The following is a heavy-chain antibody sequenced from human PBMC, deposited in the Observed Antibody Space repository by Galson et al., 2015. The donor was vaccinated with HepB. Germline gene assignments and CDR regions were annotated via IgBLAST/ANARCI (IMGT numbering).Heavy chain of an antibody. CDR3: ARLSHYGSGSYQYFDY. CDR2: ARNKAYNYIT. CDR1: GFTFSDHY. J-gene: IGHJ4*02. D-gene: IGHD3-10*01. Sequence: SLRLSCAASGFTFSDHYIDWVRQAPGQGLEWVGRARNKAYNYITQYAASVKDRFSISRDDPKNSVYLQMNSLKTEDTAVYYCARLSHYGSGSYQYFDYWGQGTLVTVSS. V-gene: IGHV3-72*01.